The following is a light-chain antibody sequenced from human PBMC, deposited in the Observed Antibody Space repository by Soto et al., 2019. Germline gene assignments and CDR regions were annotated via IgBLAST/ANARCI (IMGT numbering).Light chain of an antibody. V-gene: IGKV3-11*01. CDR2: DVS. Sequence: EVVLTQSPDTLSLSPGGSATLSCRASQSVSSNLAWYQQRPGQALRLLIYDVSKRATGIPARFSGSGSRTDFTLTITSLEPEDFAIYFCHQRSNWPLTFGGGTKLEIK. CDR3: HQRSNWPLT. CDR1: QSVSSN. J-gene: IGKJ4*01.